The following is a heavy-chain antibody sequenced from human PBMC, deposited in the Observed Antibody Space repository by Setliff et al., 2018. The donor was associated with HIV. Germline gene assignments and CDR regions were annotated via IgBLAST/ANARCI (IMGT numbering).Heavy chain of an antibody. CDR3: AKDSGDYNFRSTYRSNHFDY. CDR2: ISGSGDNI. Sequence: PGGSLRLSCAASGFTFNNHAMSWVRQAPGKGLEWVSAISGSGDNIYYADSVKGRFTFSRDNSKNALYLQMNSLRAEDTAVYYCAKDSGDYNFRSTYRSNHFDYWGQGALVTVSS. J-gene: IGHJ4*02. V-gene: IGHV3-23*01. CDR1: GFTFNNHA. D-gene: IGHD3-3*01.